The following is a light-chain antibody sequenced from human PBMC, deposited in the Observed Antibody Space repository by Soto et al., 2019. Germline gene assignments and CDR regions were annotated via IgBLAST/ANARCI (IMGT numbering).Light chain of an antibody. CDR3: QQYRNWPLT. CDR2: GAS. V-gene: IGKV3-15*01. J-gene: IGKJ4*01. Sequence: VLTQSPGTLSLSPGARPTLSCRASQTVRNNYLAWYQHKPGQSPRLLIYGASTRATNIAARFSGSGSGTEFTLTISSLQSEDFAVYYCQQYRNWPLTFGGGTKVDIK. CDR1: QTVRNN.